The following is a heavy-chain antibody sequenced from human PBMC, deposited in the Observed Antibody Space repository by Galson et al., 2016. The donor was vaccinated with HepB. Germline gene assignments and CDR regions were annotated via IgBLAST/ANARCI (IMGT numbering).Heavy chain of an antibody. V-gene: IGHV3-9*01. CDR1: GFTFDDYA. CDR3: AKGRGSGITADVGNF. D-gene: IGHD6-13*01. J-gene: IGHJ4*02. CDR2: IGWNSGYK. Sequence: SLRLSCAASGFTFDDYAMHWVRQAPGKGLEWVSAIGWNSGYKAYVDSVKGRFTISRDNAKNSLYLQMTSLRAEDTALYYCAKGRGSGITADVGNFWGQGTLVTVSS.